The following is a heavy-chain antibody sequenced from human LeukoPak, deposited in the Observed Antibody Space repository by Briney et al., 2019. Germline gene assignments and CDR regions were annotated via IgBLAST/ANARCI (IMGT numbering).Heavy chain of an antibody. V-gene: IGHV3-30-3*01. CDR1: GFTFSSYA. CDR3: ARDQFGELVVCTFHI. J-gene: IGHJ3*02. D-gene: IGHD3-10*01. Sequence: GGSLRLSCAASGFTFSSYAMHWVRQAPGKGLEWVAIISHDGSNKYYADSVKGRFTISRDNSKNTLYLQMNSLRAGDTAVYYCARDQFGELVVCTFHIWGQGTMVTVSS. CDR2: ISHDGSNK.